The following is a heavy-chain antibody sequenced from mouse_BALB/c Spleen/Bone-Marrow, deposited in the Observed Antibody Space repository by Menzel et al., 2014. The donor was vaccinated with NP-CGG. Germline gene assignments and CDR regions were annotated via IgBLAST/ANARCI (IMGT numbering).Heavy chain of an antibody. J-gene: IGHJ2*01. CDR1: GYTFTSYW. D-gene: IGHD3-2*01. Sequence: VMLVESGAELVKPGASVKLSCKTSGYTFTSYWIQWVKQRPGQGLGWIGEIFPGTGTTYYNEKFKGKATLTIGTSSSTAYMQLSSLTSEDSAVYCCASRDSSGYVPDYWGQGTTLTVSS. V-gene: IGHV1S132*01. CDR2: IFPGTGTT. CDR3: ASRDSSGYVPDY.